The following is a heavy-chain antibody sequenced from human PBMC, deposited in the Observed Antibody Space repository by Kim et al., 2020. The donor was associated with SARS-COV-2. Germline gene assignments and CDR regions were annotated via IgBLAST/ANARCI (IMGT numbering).Heavy chain of an antibody. CDR3: ARSVGGTVDHYYYYGMDV. CDR2: INSDGSST. Sequence: GGSLRLSCAASGFTFSSYWMHWVRQAPGKGLVWVSRINSDGSSTSYADSVKGRFTISRDNAKNTLYLQMNSLRAEDTAVYYCARSVGGTVDHYYYYGMDVWGQGTTVTVSS. V-gene: IGHV3-74*01. D-gene: IGHD1-26*01. CDR1: GFTFSSYW. J-gene: IGHJ6*02.